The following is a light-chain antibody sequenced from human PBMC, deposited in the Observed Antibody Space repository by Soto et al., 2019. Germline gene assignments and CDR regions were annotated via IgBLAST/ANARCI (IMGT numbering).Light chain of an antibody. CDR1: QGLYNY. V-gene: IGKV3-11*01. CDR3: QQRISWPIT. J-gene: IGKJ5*01. CDR2: DAS. Sequence: EIVLTQSPATRSLSPGERATLSCRASQGLYNYLAWYQQKPGQTPRLLIYDASTRATGIPARFSGDWSGTDFTLTIDTLEPEDFAVYYCQQRISWPITFGQGTRLEIK.